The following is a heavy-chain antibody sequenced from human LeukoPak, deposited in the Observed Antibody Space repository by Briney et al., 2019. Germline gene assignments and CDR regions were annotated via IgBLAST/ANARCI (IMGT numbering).Heavy chain of an antibody. CDR2: IKSDGSEE. CDR1: GFIFSSYW. CDR3: ARGDLWLGH. Sequence: GGSLRLSCAPSGFIFSSYWMSWVPQAPGKGLEWVANIKSDGSEEYYGDSVKGRFTISRDNAKNSLYLQMNSLRVEDTAVYYCARGDLWLGHWGQGSLVTVSS. V-gene: IGHV3-7*01. J-gene: IGHJ4*02. D-gene: IGHD3-10*01.